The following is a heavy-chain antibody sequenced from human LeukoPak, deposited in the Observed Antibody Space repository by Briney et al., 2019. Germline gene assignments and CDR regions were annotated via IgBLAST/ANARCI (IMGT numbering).Heavy chain of an antibody. CDR3: ARWDYDSSGYALYYFDY. CDR2: IDTYTGNP. J-gene: IGHJ4*02. CDR1: GYTFTSYA. D-gene: IGHD3-22*01. V-gene: IGHV7-4-1*02. Sequence: ASVKVSCKASGYTFTSYAMNWVRQAPGQGLEWMGWIDTYTGNPTYAQGFTGRFVFSLDTSVSTAYLQISSLKAEDTAVYYCARWDYDSSGYALYYFDYWGQGTLVTVSS.